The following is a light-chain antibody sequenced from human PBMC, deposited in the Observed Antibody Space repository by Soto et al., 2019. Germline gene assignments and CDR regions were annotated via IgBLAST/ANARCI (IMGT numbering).Light chain of an antibody. CDR1: QSIGNW. J-gene: IGKJ1*01. V-gene: IGKV1-5*03. Sequence: DIRMTQSPATLSFSVGDRATLTCRSSQSIGNWLAWYQQKPGKAPRLLIYEGSDLPSGVPARFSGSGSGAEFTLTISSLQPDDVATYHCLQYDSSPRTFGQGTKVDIK. CDR3: LQYDSSPRT. CDR2: EGS.